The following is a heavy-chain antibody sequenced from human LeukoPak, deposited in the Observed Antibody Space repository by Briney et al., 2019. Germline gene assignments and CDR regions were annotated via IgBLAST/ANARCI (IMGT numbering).Heavy chain of an antibody. CDR2: IYSGGNT. J-gene: IGHJ5*02. D-gene: IGHD3-16*01. CDR1: GFTVSNYY. V-gene: IGHV3-53*01. CDR3: ARGITLIQDL. Sequence: PGGSLRLSCAASGFTVSNYYMTWVRQAPGKGLEWVSVIYSGGNTYYADSVKGRFTSSRDNSKNTLFLQMNTLRAEDTAVYYCARGITLIQDLWGQGTLVTVSS.